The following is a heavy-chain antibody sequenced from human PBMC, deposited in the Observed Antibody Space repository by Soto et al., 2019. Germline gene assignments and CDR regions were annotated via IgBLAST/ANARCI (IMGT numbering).Heavy chain of an antibody. CDR1: GFTFSSYG. J-gene: IGHJ4*02. V-gene: IGHV3-30*18. CDR2: ISYDGSNK. Sequence: PGGSLRLSCAASGFTFSSYGMHWVRQAPGKGLEWVAVISYDGSNKYYADSVKGRFTISRDNSKNTLYLQMNSLRAEDTAVYYYAKAARWLQLKDYFDYWGQGTLVTVSS. CDR3: AKAARWLQLKDYFDY. D-gene: IGHD5-12*01.